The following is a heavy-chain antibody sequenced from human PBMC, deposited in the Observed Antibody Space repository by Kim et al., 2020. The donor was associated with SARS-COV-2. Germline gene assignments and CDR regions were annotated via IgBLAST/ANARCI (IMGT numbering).Heavy chain of an antibody. V-gene: IGHV3-48*03. Sequence: SVKGRFTISRDNAKNSLYLQMNSLRAEDTAVYYCATLYYDFWSGATDDYWGQGTLVTVSS. J-gene: IGHJ4*02. CDR3: ATLYYDFWSGATDDY. D-gene: IGHD3-3*01.